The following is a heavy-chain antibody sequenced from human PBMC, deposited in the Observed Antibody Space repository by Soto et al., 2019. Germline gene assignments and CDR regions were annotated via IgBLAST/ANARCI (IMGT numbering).Heavy chain of an antibody. CDR2: IYYSGST. J-gene: IGHJ4*02. CDR3: ARAQQRSSYYDFWRAQNLAFDY. D-gene: IGHD3-3*01. Sequence: SETLSLTCTVSGGSISSGGYYWIWIRQHPGKGLEWIGYIYYSGSTYYNPSLKSRVTISVDTSKNQFSLKLSSVTAADTAVYYCARAQQRSSYYDFWRAQNLAFDYWGQGTLVTVSS. V-gene: IGHV4-31*03. CDR1: GGSISSGGYY.